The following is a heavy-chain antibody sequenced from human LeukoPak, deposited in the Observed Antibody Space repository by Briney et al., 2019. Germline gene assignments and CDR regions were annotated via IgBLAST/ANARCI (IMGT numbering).Heavy chain of an antibody. V-gene: IGHV3-48*01. CDR2: ISINSTI. Sequence: GGSLRLSCAASGFTLSSYSINWVRQAPGKGLEWASYISINSTIYQAKSVKGRFTVARDNAKNSLYLQMNSLRAEDTAVYYCSTAKFDSWGQGTLVTVSS. CDR1: GFTLSSYS. J-gene: IGHJ4*02. CDR3: STAKFDS.